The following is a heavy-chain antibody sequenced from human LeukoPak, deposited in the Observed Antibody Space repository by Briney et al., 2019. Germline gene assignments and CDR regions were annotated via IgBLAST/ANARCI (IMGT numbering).Heavy chain of an antibody. CDR1: GLTFTSAT. CDR3: ARSQGTYAAFGI. D-gene: IGHD4-17*01. J-gene: IGHJ3*02. Sequence: PGGSLRLSCAASGLTFTSATMNWVRQAPGKGLEWVSYISSSSSTIYYADSVKGRFTISRDNAKNSLYLQMNSLRDEDTAVYYCARSQGTYAAFGIWGQGTLVTVSS. CDR2: ISSSSSTI. V-gene: IGHV3-48*02.